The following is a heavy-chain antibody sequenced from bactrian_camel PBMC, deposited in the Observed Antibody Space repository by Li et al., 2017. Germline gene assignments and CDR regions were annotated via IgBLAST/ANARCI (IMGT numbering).Heavy chain of an antibody. CDR2: VYMRSGST. V-gene: IGHV3S63*01. CDR1: GLTTTLNS. CDR3: AAASGSILWDRYGLLLRPVTYKY. D-gene: IGHD2*01. Sequence: HVQLVESGGGSVQAGGSLTLSCSSSGLTTTLNSIAWFRQSPGKEREGVARVYMRSGSTDYADSVKGRFTISQDNAKNTVYLQVNSLKPEDTAMYYCAAASGSILWDRYGLLLRPVTYKYWGQGTHVTVS. J-gene: IGHJ4*01.